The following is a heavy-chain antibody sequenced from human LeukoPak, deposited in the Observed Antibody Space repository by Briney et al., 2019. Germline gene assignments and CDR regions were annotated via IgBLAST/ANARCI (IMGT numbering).Heavy chain of an antibody. CDR2: INSDGSST. CDR3: ARDIDYGDY. V-gene: IGHV3-74*01. CDR1: GFTFSSYW. J-gene: IGHJ4*02. Sequence: GGSLRLSCAASGFTFSSYWMHWVRQVPGKGLVWVSHINSDGSSTSYADSVKGRFTISKDNAKNTLYLQMNSLRAEDTAVYYCARDIDYGDYWGQGTLVTISS.